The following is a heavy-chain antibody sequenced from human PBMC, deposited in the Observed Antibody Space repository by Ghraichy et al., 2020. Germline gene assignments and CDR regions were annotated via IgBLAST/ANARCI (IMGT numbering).Heavy chain of an antibody. CDR2: MYISGST. D-gene: IGHD5-18*01. V-gene: IGHV4-4*07. J-gene: IGHJ4*02. CDR3: ARGVGSNGPIDY. Sequence: SETLSLTCTVSDGSISSYYWIWIRQPAGKGLEWIGRMYISGSTVYNPSLKSRVTMSADTSKNQFSLRLSSVTAADTAVYYCARGVGSNGPIDYWGQGTLVTVSS. CDR1: DGSISSYY.